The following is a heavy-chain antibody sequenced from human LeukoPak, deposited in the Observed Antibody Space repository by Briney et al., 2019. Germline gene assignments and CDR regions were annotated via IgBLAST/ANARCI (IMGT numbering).Heavy chain of an antibody. CDR3: ALNRGSGWYFHY. CDR1: GYTFTGYH. V-gene: IGHV1-2*02. Sequence: ASVKVSCKASGYTFTGYHLHWVRQAPGQGLQWMGWINPNNGDTNSAQRFHGRVTMTRDTSTSTAFMELSRLISDDTAVYYCALNRGSGWYFHYWGQGTLVTVSS. J-gene: IGHJ4*02. CDR2: INPNNGDT. D-gene: IGHD6-19*01.